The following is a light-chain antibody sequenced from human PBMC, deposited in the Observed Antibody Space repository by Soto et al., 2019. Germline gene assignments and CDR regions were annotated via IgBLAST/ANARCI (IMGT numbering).Light chain of an antibody. CDR2: EVT. CDR3: SSFTSRFTFV. Sequence: SRLTVPASVSGSPGQSISISCTGTRSDVGAYNYVSWYQQHPGKAPKLMISEVTNRPSGVSDRFSGSKSGNTASLTISRLQAEDEADYYCSSFTSRFTFVFGTGTKVTVL. V-gene: IGLV2-14*01. J-gene: IGLJ1*01. CDR1: RSDVGAYNY.